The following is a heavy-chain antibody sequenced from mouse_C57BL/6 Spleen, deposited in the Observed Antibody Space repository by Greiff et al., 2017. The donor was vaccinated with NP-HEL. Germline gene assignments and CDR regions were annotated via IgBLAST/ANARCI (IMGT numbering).Heavy chain of an antibody. V-gene: IGHV1-52*01. CDR3: ANGYDDDADGSYAMDY. J-gene: IGHJ4*01. Sequence: QVQLQQPGAELVRPGSSVKLSYKASGYTFTSYWMHWVKQRPIQGLEWIGNIDPSDSETHYNQKFKDKATLTVDKSSSTAYMQLSSLTSEDSAVYYCANGYDDDADGSYAMDYWGQGTSVTVSS. D-gene: IGHD2-4*01. CDR1: GYTFTSYW. CDR2: IDPSDSET.